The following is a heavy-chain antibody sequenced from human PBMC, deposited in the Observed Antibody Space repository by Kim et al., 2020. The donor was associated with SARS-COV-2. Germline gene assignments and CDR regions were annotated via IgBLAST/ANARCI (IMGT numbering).Heavy chain of an antibody. V-gene: IGHV3-23*01. CDR3: AKAPNPGGGYWCDY. CDR2: ISGSGGST. Sequence: GGSLRLSCAASGFTFSSYAMSWVRQAPGKGLEWVSAISGSGGSTYYADSVKGRFTISRDNSKNTLYLQMNSLRAGDTAVYYCAKAPNPGGGYWCDYWGQGTLVTVSS. D-gene: IGHD2-8*02. J-gene: IGHJ4*02. CDR1: GFTFSSYA.